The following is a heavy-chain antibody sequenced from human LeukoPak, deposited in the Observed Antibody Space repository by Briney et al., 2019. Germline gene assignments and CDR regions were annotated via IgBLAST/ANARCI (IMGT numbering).Heavy chain of an antibody. D-gene: IGHD5-12*01. V-gene: IGHV3-7*03. Sequence: GGSLRLSCAASGFTFSSYAMSWVRQAPGKGLEWVANIRSDGVEKYYVDSVRGRFTISTDTAKNTLYLQMNSLRADDTAVYYCAREFTGYGNIDYWGQGTLVTVSS. J-gene: IGHJ4*02. CDR1: GFTFSSYA. CDR2: IRSDGVEK. CDR3: AREFTGYGNIDY.